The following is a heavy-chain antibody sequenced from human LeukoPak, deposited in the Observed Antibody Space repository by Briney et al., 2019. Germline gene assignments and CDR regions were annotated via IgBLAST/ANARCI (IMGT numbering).Heavy chain of an antibody. Sequence: GASVKVSCKASGYTFTSYGISWVRQAPGQGLEWMGWISAYNGNTNYAQRLQGRVTMTTDTSTSTAYMELRSLRSDDTAVYYCARDGDYDILTGLDYWGQGTLVTVSS. CDR3: ARDGDYDILTGLDY. J-gene: IGHJ4*02. CDR1: GYTFTSYG. D-gene: IGHD3-9*01. V-gene: IGHV1-18*04. CDR2: ISAYNGNT.